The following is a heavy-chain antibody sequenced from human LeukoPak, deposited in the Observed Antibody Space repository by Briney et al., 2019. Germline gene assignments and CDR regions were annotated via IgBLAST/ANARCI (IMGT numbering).Heavy chain of an antibody. CDR3: ARHVTSSRFLEWLLSKGFDY. D-gene: IGHD3-3*01. Sequence: SETLSLTCTVSGGSISSYYWSWIRQPAGKGLEWIGRIYTSGSTNYNPSLKSRVTISVDTSKNQFSLKLSSVTAADTAVYYCARHVTSSRFLEWLLSKGFDYWGQGTLVTVSS. J-gene: IGHJ4*02. V-gene: IGHV4-4*07. CDR1: GGSISSYY. CDR2: IYTSGST.